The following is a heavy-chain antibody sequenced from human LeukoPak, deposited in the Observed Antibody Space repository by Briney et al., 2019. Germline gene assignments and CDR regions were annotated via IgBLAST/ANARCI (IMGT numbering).Heavy chain of an antibody. D-gene: IGHD2-2*01. Sequence: ASVKVSCKASGYTFTSYAMHWVRQAPGQRLEWMGWINAGNGNTKYSQNLQGRVTVTGDTSASTAYMELSSLTSEDTAVYYYARGSCSSTSCFMDVWGQGTTVTVSS. V-gene: IGHV1-3*01. CDR2: INAGNGNT. J-gene: IGHJ6*02. CDR3: ARGSCSSTSCFMDV. CDR1: GYTFTSYA.